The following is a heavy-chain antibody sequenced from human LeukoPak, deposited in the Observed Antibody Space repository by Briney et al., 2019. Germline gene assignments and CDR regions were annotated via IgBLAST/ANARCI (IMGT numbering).Heavy chain of an antibody. Sequence: GASVKVSCKASGYTFTSYGISWVRQAPGQGLEWMGWISAYNGNTNYAQKLQGRVTMTTDTSTSTAYMELRSLRSDDTALYYCARKDYGSGSYYYFDYWGQGTLVTVSS. CDR1: GYTFTSYG. D-gene: IGHD3-10*01. J-gene: IGHJ4*02. CDR3: ARKDYGSGSYYYFDY. V-gene: IGHV1-18*01. CDR2: ISAYNGNT.